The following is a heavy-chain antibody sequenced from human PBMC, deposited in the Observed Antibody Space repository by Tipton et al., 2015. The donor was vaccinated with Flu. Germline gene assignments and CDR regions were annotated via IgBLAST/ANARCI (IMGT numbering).Heavy chain of an antibody. CDR2: ISAYNGNT. D-gene: IGHD2-21*02. CDR3: ARDRGVVVTAASFDY. CDR1: GYTFTSYG. J-gene: IGHJ4*02. Sequence: QSGAEVKKPGASVKVSCTASGYTFTSYGISWVRQAPGQGLEWMGWISAYNGNTNYAQKLQGRVTMTTDTSTSTAYMELRSLRSDDTAVYYCARDRGVVVTAASFDYWGQGTLVTVSS. V-gene: IGHV1-18*01.